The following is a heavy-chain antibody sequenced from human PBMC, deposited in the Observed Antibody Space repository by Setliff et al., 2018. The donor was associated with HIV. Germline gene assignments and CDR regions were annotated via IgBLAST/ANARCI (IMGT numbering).Heavy chain of an antibody. J-gene: IGHJ6*02. V-gene: IGHV1-18*01. CDR2: ISGFNGKI. CDR3: AREIGDYYDSSGYYPPTDYYYGMDV. Sequence: ASVKVSCKASGYTFSSYGISWVRQAPGQGLEWMGWISGFNGKINYAENFQGRVTLTTDSSASTAHMELRSLRSDDTAVYYCAREIGDYYDSSGYYPPTDYYYGMDVWGQGTTVTVSS. CDR1: GYTFSSYG. D-gene: IGHD3-22*01.